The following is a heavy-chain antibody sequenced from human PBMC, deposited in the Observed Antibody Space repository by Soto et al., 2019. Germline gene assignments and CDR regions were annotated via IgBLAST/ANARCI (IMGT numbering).Heavy chain of an antibody. J-gene: IGHJ4*02. D-gene: IGHD6-6*01. Sequence: QVQLVESGGGVVQPGRSLRLSCAASGFTFSSYGMHWVRQAPGKGLEWVAVIWYDGSNKYYADSVKGRFTISRDNSKNTLYLQMNSLRAEDTAVYYCARASSSSVDFDYWGQRTLVTVSS. V-gene: IGHV3-33*01. CDR3: ARASSSSVDFDY. CDR1: GFTFSSYG. CDR2: IWYDGSNK.